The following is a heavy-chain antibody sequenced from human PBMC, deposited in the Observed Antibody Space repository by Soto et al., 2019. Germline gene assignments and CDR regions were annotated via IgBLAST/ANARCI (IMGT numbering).Heavy chain of an antibody. CDR2: IYYSGST. Sequence: PSETLSLTCTVSGGSIGSYYWSWIGQPPGKGLEWIGYIYYSGSTNYNPSLKSRVTISVDTSKNQFSLKLSSVTAADTAVYYCARAGLPATAPFDYWGQGTLVTVSS. CDR3: ARAGLPATAPFDY. V-gene: IGHV4-59*08. D-gene: IGHD2-2*01. CDR1: GGSIGSYY. J-gene: IGHJ4*02.